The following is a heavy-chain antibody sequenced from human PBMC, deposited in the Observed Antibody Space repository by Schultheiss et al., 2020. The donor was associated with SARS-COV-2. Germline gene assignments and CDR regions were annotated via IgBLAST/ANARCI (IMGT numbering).Heavy chain of an antibody. Sequence: SETLSLTCTVSGGSISSYYWSWIRQPPGKGLEWIGYIYYSGSTNYNPSLKSRVTISVDTSKNQFSLKLSSVTAADTAVYYCAGVDIAARPWFDPWGQGTPVTVAS. D-gene: IGHD6-6*01. V-gene: IGHV4-59*01. CDR3: AGVDIAARPWFDP. CDR1: GGSISSYY. CDR2: IYYSGST. J-gene: IGHJ5*02.